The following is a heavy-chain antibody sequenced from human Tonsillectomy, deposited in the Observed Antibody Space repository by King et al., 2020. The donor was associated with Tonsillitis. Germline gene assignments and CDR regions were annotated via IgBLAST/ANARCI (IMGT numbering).Heavy chain of an antibody. D-gene: IGHD3-3*01. Sequence: VQLVESGGGLVQPGGSLRLSCAASGFTFSTYAMSWVRQPPGKGLEWVSSIRGSGDSTSYADSVKGRFTISRDNSKTTLYLQMNTLRAEDTAVYYCAKILLRPFWGQGTLVTVSS. V-gene: IGHV3-23*04. CDR3: AKILLRPF. CDR2: IRGSGDST. J-gene: IGHJ4*02. CDR1: GFTFSTYA.